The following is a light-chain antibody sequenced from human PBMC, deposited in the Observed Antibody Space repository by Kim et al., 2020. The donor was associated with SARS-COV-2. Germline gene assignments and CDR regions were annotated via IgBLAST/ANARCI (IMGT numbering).Light chain of an antibody. CDR3: EQSYSIPLA. J-gene: IGKJ4*01. Sequence: ASVRDRVTLTCMASQPVSTYLNWYQHKPGKVPKLLIYGASNLQSGVPSRFSGSGSGTDFTLTISSLQPEDAATYYCEQSYSIPLAFGGGTKVDIK. V-gene: IGKV1-39*01. CDR2: GAS. CDR1: QPVSTY.